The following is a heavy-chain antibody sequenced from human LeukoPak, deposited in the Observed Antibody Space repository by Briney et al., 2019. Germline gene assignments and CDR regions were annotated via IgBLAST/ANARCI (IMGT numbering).Heavy chain of an antibody. D-gene: IGHD3-22*01. CDR2: ISVYNGNT. CDR1: GYTFINYG. Sequence: GASVKVSCKASGYTFINYGIIWVRQTPGQGLEWMGWISVYNGNTKYAQKFQGRVTMTTDTSTSTAYIELRSLRSDDTADYYCARGLPPRRNYDSRGYYSYYFDYWGQGTLVTVSS. V-gene: IGHV1-18*01. CDR3: ARGLPPRRNYDSRGYYSYYFDY. J-gene: IGHJ4*02.